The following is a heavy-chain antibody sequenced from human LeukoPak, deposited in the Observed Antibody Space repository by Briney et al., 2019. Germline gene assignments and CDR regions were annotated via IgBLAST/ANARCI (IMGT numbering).Heavy chain of an antibody. CDR2: IVPTIGTA. D-gene: IGHD6-25*01. Sequence: GASVKVSCKTSGGSFSSFAITWVRQAPGQGREWMGRIVPTIGTANYTQKFQDRVSITTDESTSTVYMELSSLRSDDTPVYYCTIAAAAFTLFDHWGQGTLVIVSS. CDR3: TIAAAAFTLFDH. J-gene: IGHJ4*02. V-gene: IGHV1-69*05. CDR1: GGSFSSFA.